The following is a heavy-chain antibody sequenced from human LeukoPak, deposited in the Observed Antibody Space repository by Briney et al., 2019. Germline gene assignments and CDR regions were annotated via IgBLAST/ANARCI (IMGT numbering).Heavy chain of an antibody. CDR2: ISTSSSYI. CDR1: RFTFSSYT. Sequence: KPGGSLRLSCAASRFTFSSYTKNWVRQAPGRGLEWVSSISTSSSYIYYADSVRGRFTISRDNSKNTLYLQMNSLRAEDTAVYYCAKDPPGGLVGAFDMWGQGTMVTVSS. J-gene: IGHJ3*02. CDR3: AKDPPGGLVGAFDM. V-gene: IGHV3-21*01. D-gene: IGHD2-8*02.